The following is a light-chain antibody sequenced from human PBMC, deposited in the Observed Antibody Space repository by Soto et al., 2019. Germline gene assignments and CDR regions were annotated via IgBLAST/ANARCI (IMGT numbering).Light chain of an antibody. CDR3: SSYTSSSTLYV. CDR2: DVS. J-gene: IGLJ1*01. CDR1: SSDVGVYNY. Sequence: QSALTQPASVSGPPGQSITISCTGTSSDVGVYNYVSWYQQHPGKAPKLMIYDVSNRPSWVSNRFSGSKSSNTASLTISGLQAEDEADYYCSSYTSSSTLYVFGTGTKLTVL. V-gene: IGLV2-14*01.